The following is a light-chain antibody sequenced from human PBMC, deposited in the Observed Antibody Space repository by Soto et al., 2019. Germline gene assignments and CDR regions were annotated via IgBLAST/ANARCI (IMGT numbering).Light chain of an antibody. CDR3: QQHNNWPYT. J-gene: IGKJ2*01. V-gene: IGKV3-15*01. Sequence: EIVMTQSPATLSVSPGERATLSCRASQSVSSILAWYQQKPGQAPRLLIYGASTRATGIPARFSGSRSGTEFTLTISSLQSEDFAVYYCQQHNNWPYTFGQGTKLEIK. CDR1: QSVSSI. CDR2: GAS.